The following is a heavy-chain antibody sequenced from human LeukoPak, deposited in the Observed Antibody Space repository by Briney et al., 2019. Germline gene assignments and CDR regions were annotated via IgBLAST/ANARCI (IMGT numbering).Heavy chain of an antibody. CDR2: IIPILCIA. CDR3: ARARRQELVDRGVYYYYGMDV. Sequence: SVKVSCKASGGTFSSYSIRWVRQAPGQGLEWMGRIIPILCIANYAQKFQGRLTITADKSTSTAYMELSSLRSEDTAVYYCARARRQELVDRGVYYYYGMDVWGEGTTVTVSS. D-gene: IGHD6-13*01. CDR1: GGTFSSYS. V-gene: IGHV1-69*04. J-gene: IGHJ6*04.